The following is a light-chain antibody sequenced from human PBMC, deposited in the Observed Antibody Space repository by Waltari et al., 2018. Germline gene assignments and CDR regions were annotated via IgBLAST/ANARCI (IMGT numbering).Light chain of an antibody. V-gene: IGKV3-20*01. CDR1: QSVSRT. Sequence: DIVLTQSPGTLSLSPGERATLSCRASQSVSRTLAWYQKKPGQAPRLLIYDASSRATGIPDRFSGSGSGTDFSLTISRLEPEDFAVYYCQKYGTLPATFGQGTKVEIK. CDR2: DAS. CDR3: QKYGTLPAT. J-gene: IGKJ1*01.